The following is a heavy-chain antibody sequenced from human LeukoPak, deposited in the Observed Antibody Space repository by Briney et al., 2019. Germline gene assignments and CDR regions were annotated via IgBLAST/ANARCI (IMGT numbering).Heavy chain of an antibody. CDR1: GGTFSSYA. Sequence: ASVKVSCKASGGTFSSYAISWVRQAPGQGLEWMGGIIPIFGTANYAQKFQGRGTITTDESTSTAYMELSSLRSEDTAVYYCARAKVLGLYNWFDPWGQGTLVTVSS. V-gene: IGHV1-69*05. CDR3: ARAKVLGLYNWFDP. J-gene: IGHJ5*02. CDR2: IIPIFGTA.